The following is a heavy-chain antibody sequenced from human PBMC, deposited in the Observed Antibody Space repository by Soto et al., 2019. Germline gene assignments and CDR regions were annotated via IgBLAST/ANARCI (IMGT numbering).Heavy chain of an antibody. CDR3: AKGCPDVGHCFFFDY. J-gene: IGHJ4*02. D-gene: IGHD2-21*02. CDR1: GFTFSNSA. CDR2: ISFDGNNI. V-gene: IGHV3-30*04. Sequence: QVQLVESGGGVVQPGGSLRLSCAASGFTFSNSAMHWVRQAPGKGLEWVSYISFDGNNIYYPDSVRGRFTISRDNYKNTLSLQLNSLRAEDTAVYYCAKGCPDVGHCFFFDYWGQGVLVSVSS.